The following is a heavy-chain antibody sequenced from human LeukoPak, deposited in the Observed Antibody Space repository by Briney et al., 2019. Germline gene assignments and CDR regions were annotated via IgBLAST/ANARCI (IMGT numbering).Heavy chain of an antibody. D-gene: IGHD1-1*01. CDR2: ISGSGTNT. CDR3: ARDPSTLTRRDDY. J-gene: IGHJ4*02. V-gene: IGHV3-23*01. CDR1: IFSFNLYG. Sequence: QSGGSLRLSCAASIFSFNLYGISWVRQAPGKGLEWIATISGSGTNTHYADSVKGRLTISRDNSKNTVYVQMNSLRAEDTAVYYCARDPSTLTRRDDYWGQGTLVTVSS.